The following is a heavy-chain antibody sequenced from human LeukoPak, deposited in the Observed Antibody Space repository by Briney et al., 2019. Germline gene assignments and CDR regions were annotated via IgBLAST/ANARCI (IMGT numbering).Heavy chain of an antibody. CDR3: ARDRDYYGSGSADY. CDR2: IIPIFGTA. CDR1: GYTFTGYY. Sequence: SVKVSCKASGYTFTGYYMHWVRQAPGQGLEWMGRIIPIFGTANYAQKFQGRVTITTDESTGTAYMELSSLRSEDTAVYYCARDRDYYGSGSADYWGQGTLVTVSS. J-gene: IGHJ4*02. D-gene: IGHD3-10*01. V-gene: IGHV1-69*05.